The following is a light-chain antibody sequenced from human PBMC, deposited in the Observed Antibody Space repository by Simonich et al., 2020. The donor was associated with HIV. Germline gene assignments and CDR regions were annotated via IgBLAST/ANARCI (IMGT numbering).Light chain of an antibody. CDR1: QSVSSSY. Sequence: EIVLTQSPGTLSLSPGERATLSCRASQSVSSSYLAWYQQKPGQAPSLLICGASSRATGIPDRFSGSGSGTDFTLTISRLEPEDFAVYYSQQYGSSPLFTFGPGTKVDIK. CDR3: QQYGSSPLFT. CDR2: GAS. V-gene: IGKV3-20*01. J-gene: IGKJ3*01.